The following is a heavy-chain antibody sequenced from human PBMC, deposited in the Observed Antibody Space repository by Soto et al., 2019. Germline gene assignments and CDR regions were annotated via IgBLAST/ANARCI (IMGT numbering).Heavy chain of an antibody. CDR3: AKDLAVVVVAVHFDY. Sequence: GGSLRLSCAASGFTFSSHAMSWVRQAPGKGLEWVSAISGSGGSTYYADSVKGRLTISRDNSKNTLYLQMNSLRAEDTAVYYCAKDLAVVVVAVHFDYWGQGTLVTVSS. J-gene: IGHJ4*02. D-gene: IGHD2-15*01. V-gene: IGHV3-23*01. CDR2: ISGSGGST. CDR1: GFTFSSHA.